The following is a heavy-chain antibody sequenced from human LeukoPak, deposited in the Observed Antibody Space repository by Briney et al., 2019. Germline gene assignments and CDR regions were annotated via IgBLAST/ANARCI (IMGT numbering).Heavy chain of an antibody. CDR1: GFTFSTYS. D-gene: IGHD2-21*01. J-gene: IGHJ4*02. CDR3: ARPLSRSSQAYCFDY. Sequence: GGSLRLSCAASGFTFSTYSLNWVRQAPGKGLEWVSSISTSGSYIYYADSVKGRFTISRDNAKNSLYLQMNSLTAEDTAVYHCARPLSRSSQAYCFDYWGQGTLVTVSS. V-gene: IGHV3-21*01. CDR2: ISTSGSYI.